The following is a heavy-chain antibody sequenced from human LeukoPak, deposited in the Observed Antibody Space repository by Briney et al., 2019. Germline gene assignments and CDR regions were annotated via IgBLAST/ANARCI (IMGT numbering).Heavy chain of an antibody. J-gene: IGHJ4*02. Sequence: SVKVSCKASGGTFSSYAISWVRQAPGQGLEWMGRIIPIFGTANYAQKFQGRVTITADKSTSTAYMELSSLRSEDTAVYYCAKGTVMTTVTTWGWGQGTLVTVSS. CDR3: AKGTVMTTVTTWG. V-gene: IGHV1-69*06. D-gene: IGHD4-17*01. CDR1: GGTFSSYA. CDR2: IIPIFGTA.